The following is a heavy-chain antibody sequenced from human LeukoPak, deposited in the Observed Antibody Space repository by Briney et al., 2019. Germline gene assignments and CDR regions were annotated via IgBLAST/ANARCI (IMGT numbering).Heavy chain of an antibody. Sequence: PGGSLRLSCAASGFTFSSYAMSWVRQAPGKGLEWVSAISGSGGSTYYADSVKGRFTISRDNSKNTLYLQMNSLRAEDTAVYYCAKDLPGYYGSESTFYGMDVWGQGTTVTVSS. CDR1: GFTFSSYA. CDR2: ISGSGGST. J-gene: IGHJ6*02. D-gene: IGHD3-10*01. V-gene: IGHV3-23*01. CDR3: AKDLPGYYGSESTFYGMDV.